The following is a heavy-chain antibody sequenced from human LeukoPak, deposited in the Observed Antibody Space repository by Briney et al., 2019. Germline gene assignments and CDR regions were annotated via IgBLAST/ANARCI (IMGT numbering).Heavy chain of an antibody. CDR1: GFTFSRYQ. CDR3: VRDWGGIEAAEDY. CDR2: VEQDGDKK. V-gene: IGHV3-7*01. Sequence: PGGSLRLSCATSGFTFSRYQMTWGRQAPGEGLEWVAKVEQDGDKKYYVDSVEGRFTISRDNAKNSLYLEMNSLRVEDTAVYFCVRDWGGIEAAEDYWGQGTLVTVSS. D-gene: IGHD6-13*01. J-gene: IGHJ4*02.